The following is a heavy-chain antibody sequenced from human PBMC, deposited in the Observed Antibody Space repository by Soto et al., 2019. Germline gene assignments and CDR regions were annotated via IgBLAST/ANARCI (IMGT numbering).Heavy chain of an antibody. CDR2: INHSGST. CDR1: GGSFSGYY. J-gene: IGHJ4*02. Sequence: QVQLQQWGAGLLKPSETLSLTCAVYGGSFSGYYWSWIRQPPGKGLEWIGEINHSGSTNYNPSLKSRVTISVATSKNQFSLTLSSVTAADTAVYYCARTYSSSWAPFDYWGQGTLVTVSS. CDR3: ARTYSSSWAPFDY. V-gene: IGHV4-34*01. D-gene: IGHD6-13*01.